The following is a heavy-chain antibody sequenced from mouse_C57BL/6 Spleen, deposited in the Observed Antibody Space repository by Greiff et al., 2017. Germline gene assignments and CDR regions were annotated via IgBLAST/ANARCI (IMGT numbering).Heavy chain of an antibody. CDR3: ASLGNAYYAMDY. CDR2: IHPNSGST. D-gene: IGHD2-1*01. Sequence: QVQLQQPGAELVKPGASVKLSCKASGYTFTSYWMHWVKQRPGQGLEWIGMIHPNSGSTNYNEKFKSKATLTVDKSSSTAYMPLSSLTSEDSAVYYCASLGNAYYAMDYWGQGTSVTVSS. V-gene: IGHV1-64*01. CDR1: GYTFTSYW. J-gene: IGHJ4*01.